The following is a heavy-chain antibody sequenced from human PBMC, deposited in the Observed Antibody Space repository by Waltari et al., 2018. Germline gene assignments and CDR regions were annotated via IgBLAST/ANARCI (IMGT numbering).Heavy chain of an antibody. CDR2: INPRGST. D-gene: IGHD3-10*01. J-gene: IGHJ4*02. Sequence: QVQLQQWGAGLLKPSETLSLTCAVYGGSFSGYYLSWIRQPPGKGLAWIGEINPRGSTNYNPSLKSRVTISVDTSKNQFSLKLRSVTAADTAVYYWARRRGGGMGFGESRMGSYYYFDYWGQGTLVTVSS. CDR3: ARRRGGGMGFGESRMGSYYYFDY. V-gene: IGHV4-34*01. CDR1: GGSFSGYY.